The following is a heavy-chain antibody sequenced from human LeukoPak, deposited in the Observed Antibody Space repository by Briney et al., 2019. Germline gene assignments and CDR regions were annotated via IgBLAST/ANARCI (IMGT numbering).Heavy chain of an antibody. D-gene: IGHD3-16*02. Sequence: SQTLSLTCTVSGGSISSGSYYWSWIRQPAGKGLEWIGRIYTSGSTNYNPSPKSRVTISVDTSKNQFSLKLSSVTAADTAVYYCARISSGGMRQGSFDYWGQGTLVTVSS. CDR3: ARISSGGMRQGSFDY. CDR2: IYTSGST. V-gene: IGHV4-61*02. CDR1: GGSISSGSYY. J-gene: IGHJ4*02.